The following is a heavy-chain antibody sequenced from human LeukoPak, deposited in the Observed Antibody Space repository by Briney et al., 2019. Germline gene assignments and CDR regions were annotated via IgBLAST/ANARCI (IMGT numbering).Heavy chain of an antibody. CDR3: AKVSLNMVNDAFDI. CDR1: GFTFISYG. CDR2: IRYDGSNK. V-gene: IGHV3-30*02. D-gene: IGHD4/OR15-4a*01. J-gene: IGHJ3*02. Sequence: GGSLRLSCAASGFTFISYGMYWVRQAPGKGLESVAFIRYDGSNKYYADSVKGRFTISRDNSKNTLYLQMNGLRAEDTAMYYCAKVSLNMVNDAFDIWGQGTMVSVSS.